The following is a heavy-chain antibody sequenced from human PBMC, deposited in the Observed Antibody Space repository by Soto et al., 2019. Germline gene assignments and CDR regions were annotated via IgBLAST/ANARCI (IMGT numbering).Heavy chain of an antibody. J-gene: IGHJ6*02. CDR2: IIYSGGSK. CDR3: GKGRSYYYYYGVDV. V-gene: IGHV3-23*01. CDR1: GFTFSSCS. Sequence: PGGSLRLSCTASGFTFSSCSRGWVRQAPGKGLEWVGDIIYSGGSKYYADAGKGRFTIPRHNSTSTLYLQMNSLRAEDTAVYYCGKGRSYYYYYGVDVWGQGTTVTV. D-gene: IGHD1-26*01.